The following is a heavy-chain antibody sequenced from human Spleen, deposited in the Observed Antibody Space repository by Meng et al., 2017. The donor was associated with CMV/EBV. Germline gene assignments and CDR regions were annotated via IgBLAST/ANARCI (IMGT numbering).Heavy chain of an antibody. CDR3: ARALQLTSPNYYDTSGYYFDLDYFDY. V-gene: IGHV1-2*07. Sequence: ASVKVSCKASGYTFTGYYIHWVRQAPGQGLEWMGWINPNSGGTYYAHKFQDRVTMTRDTSISTVYMELSSLRSDDTAVYSCARALQLTSPNYYDTSGYYFDLDYFDYWSQGTLVTVSS. D-gene: IGHD3-22*01. J-gene: IGHJ4*02. CDR1: GYTFTGYY. CDR2: INPNSGGT.